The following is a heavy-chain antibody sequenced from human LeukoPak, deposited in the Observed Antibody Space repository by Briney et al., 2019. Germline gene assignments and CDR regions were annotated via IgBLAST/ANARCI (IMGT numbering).Heavy chain of an antibody. V-gene: IGHV1-18*01. CDR2: ISAYNGNT. CDR1: GYTFTSYG. D-gene: IGHD3-10*01. CDR3: ARTPDYGSGSYRYGIRWSYNWFDP. J-gene: IGHJ5*02. Sequence: ASVKVSCKASGYTFTSYGISWVRQAPGQGLEWMGWISAYNGNTNYAQKLQGRVTMTTDTSTSTAYMELRSLRSDDTAVYYCARTPDYGSGSYRYGIRWSYNWFDPWGQGTLVTVSS.